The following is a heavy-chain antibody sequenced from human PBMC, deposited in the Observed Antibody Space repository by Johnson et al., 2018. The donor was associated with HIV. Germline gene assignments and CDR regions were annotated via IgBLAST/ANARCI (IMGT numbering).Heavy chain of an antibody. D-gene: IGHD6-13*01. V-gene: IGHV3-30*18. J-gene: IGHJ3*02. CDR3: AKEGWAAAQEGWGAFDI. CDR2: ISHDGSNK. Sequence: QVQLVESGGGVVQPGRSLRLSCAASGFTFSTYGMHWVRQAPGKGLEWVAVISHDGSNKYYADSVKGRFTISRDNSKNTLYLQMNSLRAEDTAVYYCAKEGWAAAQEGWGAFDIWGQGTMVTVSS. CDR1: GFTFSTYG.